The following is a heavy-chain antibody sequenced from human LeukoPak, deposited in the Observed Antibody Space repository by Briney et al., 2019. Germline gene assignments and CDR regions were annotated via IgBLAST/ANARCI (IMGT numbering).Heavy chain of an antibody. CDR3: AKDWNYDSSGYYLY. CDR2: ISGSGGST. D-gene: IGHD3-22*01. J-gene: IGHJ4*02. CDR1: GFTFSSYA. V-gene: IGHV3-23*01. Sequence: GGSLRLSCAASGFTFSSYAMSWVRQAPGKGLEWGSGISGSGGSTYYADSVKGRFTISRDNSKNTLNLQMKSLRAEDTAVYYCAKDWNYDSSGYYLYWGQGTLVTVSS.